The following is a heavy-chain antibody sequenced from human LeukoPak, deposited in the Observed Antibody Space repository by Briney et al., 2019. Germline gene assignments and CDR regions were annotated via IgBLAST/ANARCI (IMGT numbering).Heavy chain of an antibody. D-gene: IGHD2/OR15-2a*01. CDR1: GFTFSSYAM. V-gene: IGHV4-39*01. CDR3: ARHVSMRDGYSIDC. CDR2: IYYTGGT. J-gene: IGHJ4*02. Sequence: GSLRLSCAASGFTFSSYAMSWIRQPPGDWLEWVGTIYYTGGTYYKPSLTSRVTMYVDPSKNQFSLNLSSVPAADTAVYYCARHVSMRDGYSIDCWGQGALVTVSS.